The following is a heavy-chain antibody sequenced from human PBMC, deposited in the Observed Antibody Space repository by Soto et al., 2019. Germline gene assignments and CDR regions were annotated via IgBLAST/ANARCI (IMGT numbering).Heavy chain of an antibody. CDR1: GYFFTDYA. D-gene: IGHD6-6*01. CDR3: ARGDSTSSNSFYYGLDV. J-gene: IGHJ6*01. V-gene: IGHV1-3*01. Sequence: DSVKVSFKTAGYFFTDYAMHLGRQDTGQRLEWMGSTNGGNNNTKYSQKLKVRVTIARYTSANTAYVEVRSLTSEATAVYYCARGDSTSSNSFYYGLDVWGQGTTVTVSS. CDR2: TNGGNNNT.